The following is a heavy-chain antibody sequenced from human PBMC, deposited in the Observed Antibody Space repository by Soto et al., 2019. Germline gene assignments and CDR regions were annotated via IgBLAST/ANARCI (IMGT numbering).Heavy chain of an antibody. CDR2: ISYDGSNK. D-gene: IGHD2-2*01. CDR1: GFTFSSYG. CDR3: AKGSYCISTICLLITGTTLSVDYYGMDV. J-gene: IGHJ6*02. V-gene: IGHV3-30*18. Sequence: GGSLRLSCAASGFTFSSYGMHWVRQAPGKGLEWVAVISYDGSNKYYADSVKGRFTISRDNSKNTLYLQMNSLRAEDTAVYSYAKGSYCISTICLLITGTTLSVDYYGMDVWGQGTKVTVSS.